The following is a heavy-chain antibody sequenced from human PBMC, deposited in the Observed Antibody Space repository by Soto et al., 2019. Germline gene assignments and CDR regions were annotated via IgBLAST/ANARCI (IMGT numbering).Heavy chain of an antibody. V-gene: IGHV4-30-4*01. D-gene: IGHD1-26*01. Sequence: SETLSLTCTVSGGSISSGDYYWSWIRQPPGKGLEWIGYIYYSGSTYYNPSLKSRVTISVDTSKNQFSLKLSSVTAADTAVYYCARGPIVGAYYGYYYGMDVWGQGTTVTVSS. CDR2: IYYSGST. J-gene: IGHJ6*02. CDR1: GGSISSGDYY. CDR3: ARGPIVGAYYGYYYGMDV.